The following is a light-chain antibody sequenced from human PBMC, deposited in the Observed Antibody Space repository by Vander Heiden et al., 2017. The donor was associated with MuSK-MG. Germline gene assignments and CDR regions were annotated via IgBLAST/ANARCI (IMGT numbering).Light chain of an antibody. J-gene: IGKJ1*01. V-gene: IGKV4-1*01. Sequence: DIVLTQSPDSLAVSLGERATIYCKSSQSVLYTSNNKNYLAWYQQKPGQPPKLLIYWASTRQSGVPDRFSGSESGTDFSLTIRSLQAEDVAVYYCQQDYTSPWTFGQGTKVEIK. CDR1: QSVLYTSNNKNY. CDR3: QQDYTSPWT. CDR2: WAS.